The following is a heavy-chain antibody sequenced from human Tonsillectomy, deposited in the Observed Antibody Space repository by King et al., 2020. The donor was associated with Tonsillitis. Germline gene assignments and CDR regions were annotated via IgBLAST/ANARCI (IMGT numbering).Heavy chain of an antibody. V-gene: IGHV4-31*03. J-gene: IGHJ4*02. CDR3: ARVYYYGSGSYLYHFDY. CDR2: IYHSGST. CDR1: GGSISSGGYY. D-gene: IGHD3-10*01. Sequence: VQLQESGPGLVKPSQTLSLTCTVSGGSISSGGYYWSWIRQHPGKGLEWIGYIYHSGSTYYNLSLKSRVTISVDTSKNQFSLKLSSVTAADTAVYYCARVYYYGSGSYLYHFDYWGQGTLVTVSS.